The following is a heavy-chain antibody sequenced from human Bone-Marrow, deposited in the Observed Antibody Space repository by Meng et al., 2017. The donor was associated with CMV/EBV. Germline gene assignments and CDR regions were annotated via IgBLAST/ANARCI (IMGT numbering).Heavy chain of an antibody. Sequence: SVKVSCKASGFTFTSSAVQWVRQARGQRLEWIGWIVVGSGNTNYAQKFQGRVTITTDESTSTAYMELSSLRSEDTAVYYCARDGTYYDFWSGPPKYYYYGMDVWGQGTTVTVSS. CDR1: GFTFTSSA. J-gene: IGHJ6*02. V-gene: IGHV1-58*01. D-gene: IGHD3-3*01. CDR3: ARDGTYYDFWSGPPKYYYYGMDV. CDR2: IVVGSGNT.